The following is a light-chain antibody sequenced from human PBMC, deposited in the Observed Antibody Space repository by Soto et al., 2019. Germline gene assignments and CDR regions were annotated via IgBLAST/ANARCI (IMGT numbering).Light chain of an antibody. CDR1: QSVSNNY. V-gene: IGKV3-20*01. Sequence: EIVLTQSPGTLSLSPGERATLSCRASQSVSNNYLAWYQQKPGQAPRLLIYGASNRATGIPDRFSGSWSGTDFTLTISRLEPEDFAVYYCHQYGSSGTFGQGTKVEIK. CDR3: HQYGSSGT. CDR2: GAS. J-gene: IGKJ1*01.